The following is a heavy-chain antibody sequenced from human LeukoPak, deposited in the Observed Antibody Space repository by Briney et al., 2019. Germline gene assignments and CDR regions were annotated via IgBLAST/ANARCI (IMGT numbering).Heavy chain of an antibody. CDR1: GGSISSSSYY. D-gene: IGHD4-17*01. V-gene: IGHV4-39*01. J-gene: IGHJ4*02. CDR2: IYYSGST. CDR3: ARHYGDYQDY. Sequence: SETLSLTCTVSGGSISSSSYYWGWIRQPPGKGLEWIGSIYYSGSTYYNPSLKSRVTISVDTSKNQFSLKLSSVTAAGTAVYYCARHYGDYQDYWGQGTLVTVSS.